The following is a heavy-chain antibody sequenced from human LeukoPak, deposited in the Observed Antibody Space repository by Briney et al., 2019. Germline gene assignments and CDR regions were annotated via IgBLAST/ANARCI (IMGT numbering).Heavy chain of an antibody. V-gene: IGHV3-74*03. CDR1: RFSFRNYY. J-gene: IGHJ4*02. D-gene: IGHD1-26*01. CDR2: ISLDGKTT. Sequence: GGSLRLSCAASRFSFRNYYMYWVRQAPGKGLVWVARISLDGKTTAYADSVQGRFSISRDNAQHILYLQMNSLRAEDSAMYYCASYEWGATRDYWGQGTLVTVSS. CDR3: ASYEWGATRDY.